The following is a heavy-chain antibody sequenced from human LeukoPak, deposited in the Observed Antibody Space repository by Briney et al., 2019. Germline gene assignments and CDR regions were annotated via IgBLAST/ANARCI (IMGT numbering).Heavy chain of an antibody. D-gene: IGHD1-26*01. CDR1: GFTFTSSA. CDR3: AREYSGSYYSGYFDY. J-gene: IGHJ4*02. Sequence: SVKVSCKASGFTFTSSAVQWVRQARGQRLEWIGWIVVGSGNTNYAQKSQERVTMTRDTSTSTVYMELSSLRSEDTAVYYCAREYSGSYYSGYFDYWGQGTLVTVSS. CDR2: IVVGSGNT. V-gene: IGHV1-58*01.